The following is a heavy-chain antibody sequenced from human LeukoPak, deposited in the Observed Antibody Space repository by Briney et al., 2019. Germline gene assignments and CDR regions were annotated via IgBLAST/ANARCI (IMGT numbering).Heavy chain of an antibody. J-gene: IGHJ4*02. CDR1: GFTFSYYA. CDR2: ISGSGGST. D-gene: IGHD1-26*01. V-gene: IGHV3-23*01. CDR3: AKKRGVGATAVTHFHF. Sequence: GGSLRLFCAASGFTFSYYAMIWVRQAPGKGLEWVSTISGSGGSTYYADSVKGRFTISRDNSKNTLYLQMNSLRAEDTAVYYCAKKRGVGATAVTHFHFGGQGTLVSVSS.